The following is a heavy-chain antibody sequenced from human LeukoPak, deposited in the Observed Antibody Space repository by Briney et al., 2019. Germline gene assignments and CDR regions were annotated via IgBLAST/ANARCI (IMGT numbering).Heavy chain of an antibody. J-gene: IGHJ4*02. CDR2: ISYDGSNK. CDR3: RGDYVGY. CDR1: GFTFSSYA. Sequence: GGSLRLSCAASGFTFSSYAMHWVRQAPGKGLEWVAVISYDGSNKYYADSVKGRFTISGDNSKNTLYLQMNSLRAEDTAVYYCRGDYVGYWGQGTLVTVSS. V-gene: IGHV3-30*04.